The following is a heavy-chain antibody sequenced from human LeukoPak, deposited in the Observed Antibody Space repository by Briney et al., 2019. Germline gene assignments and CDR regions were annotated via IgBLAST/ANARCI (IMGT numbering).Heavy chain of an antibody. CDR3: ARDIGTTSYYYYGMDV. CDR1: GYTFTSYA. V-gene: IGHV1-3*01. D-gene: IGHD4-11*01. Sequence: ASVKVSCKASGYTFTSYAMHWVRQAPGQRLEWMGWINAGNGNTKYSQKFQGRVTITRDTSASTAYMELSSLRSEDTAVYYCARDIGTTSYYYYGMDVWGQGTTVTASS. CDR2: INAGNGNT. J-gene: IGHJ6*02.